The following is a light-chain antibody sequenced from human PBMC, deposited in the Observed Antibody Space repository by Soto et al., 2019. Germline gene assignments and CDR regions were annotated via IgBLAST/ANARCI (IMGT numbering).Light chain of an antibody. CDR1: QSVLYSSNNKNY. CDR3: QQYYSTPLT. CDR2: WAS. V-gene: IGKV4-1*01. J-gene: IGKJ4*01. Sequence: DIVMTQSPDSLAVSLGERATINCKSSQSVLYSSNNKNYLAWYQQKPGQPPKALIYWASTRESGVPDRFSGSGSGTDFTLTISSLQAEDVAVYYCQQYYSTPLTFGGGTKVDNK.